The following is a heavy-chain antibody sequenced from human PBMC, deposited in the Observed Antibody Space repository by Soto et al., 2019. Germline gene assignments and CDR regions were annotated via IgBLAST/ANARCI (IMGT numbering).Heavy chain of an antibody. J-gene: IGHJ3*02. CDR2: IYYSGST. CDR3: ARDGGDYYDSWGTGDI. V-gene: IGHV4-30-4*01. CDR1: GGSISSGDYY. Sequence: QVQLQESGPGLVKPSQTLSLTCTVSGGSISSGDYYWSWIRQPPGKGLEWIGYIYYSGSTYYNPSLKSRVTISVDTSKNQFSLKLSSVTAADTAVYYCARDGGDYYDSWGTGDIWGQGTMVTVSS. D-gene: IGHD3-22*01.